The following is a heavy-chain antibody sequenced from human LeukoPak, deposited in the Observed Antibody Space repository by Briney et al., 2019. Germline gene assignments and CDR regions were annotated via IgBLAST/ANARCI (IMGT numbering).Heavy chain of an antibody. CDR2: IYHSGST. J-gene: IGHJ4*02. D-gene: IGHD3-22*01. Sequence: SETLSLTCTVSGYSISSGYYWGWIRQPPGKGLEWIGSIYHSGSTYYNPSLKSRVTISVDTSKNQFSLKLSSVTAADTAVYYCARVDAITMIVVARDWGQGTLVTVSS. V-gene: IGHV4-38-2*02. CDR3: ARVDAITMIVVARD. CDR1: GYSISSGYY.